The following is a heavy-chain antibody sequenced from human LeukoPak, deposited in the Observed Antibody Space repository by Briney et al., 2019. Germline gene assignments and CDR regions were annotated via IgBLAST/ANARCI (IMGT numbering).Heavy chain of an antibody. CDR3: ARDHPLYHYYMDV. CDR2: VSSSSVSI. CDR1: GFTFSAYS. V-gene: IGHV3-48*04. J-gene: IGHJ6*03. Sequence: GGSLRLPCAASGFTFSAYSMNWVRQAPGKGLEWISYVSSSSVSIYYADSVKGRFTISRDNPKSSLYLQMNSLRAEDTAVYYCARDHPLYHYYMDVWGRGTTVTVSS.